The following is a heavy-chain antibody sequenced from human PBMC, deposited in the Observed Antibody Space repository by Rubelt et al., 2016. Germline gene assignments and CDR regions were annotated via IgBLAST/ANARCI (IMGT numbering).Heavy chain of an antibody. CDR3: AREFPDF. CDR2: INPNSGGT. Sequence: TFTDYYIHWVRQAPGQGLEWIGRINPNSGGTDYAQKFQGRVTMTRDTSITTAYMDLSRLRSDDTAVYYCAREFPDFWGQGTLVTVSS. CDR1: TFTDYY. V-gene: IGHV1-2*06. J-gene: IGHJ4*02.